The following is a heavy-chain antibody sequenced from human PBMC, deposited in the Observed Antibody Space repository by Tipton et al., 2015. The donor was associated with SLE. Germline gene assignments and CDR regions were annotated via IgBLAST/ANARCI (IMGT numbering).Heavy chain of an antibody. CDR1: GGSISSSSFY. V-gene: IGHV4-39*01. J-gene: IGHJ6*02. D-gene: IGHD3-10*01. CDR3: ARQRLRLLSPLDA. Sequence: TLSLTCTVSGGSISSSSFYWGWIRQPPGKGLEWIGSFYYGKSTFYNPSPKSRVTISVDTSKNHFSLELTSVTAADTAVYYCARQRLRLLSPLDAWGQGTTVTVS. CDR2: FYYGKST.